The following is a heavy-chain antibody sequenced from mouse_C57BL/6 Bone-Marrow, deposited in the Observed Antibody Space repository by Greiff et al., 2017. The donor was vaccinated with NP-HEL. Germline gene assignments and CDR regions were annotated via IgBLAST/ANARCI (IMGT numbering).Heavy chain of an antibody. V-gene: IGHV5-4*03. J-gene: IGHJ4*01. CDR2: ISDGGSYT. CDR3: ARDYYGSRGYAMDY. Sequence: EVTLVESGGGLVKPGGSLKLSCAASGFTFSSYAMSWVRQTPEKRLEWVATISDGGSYTYYPDNVKGRFTISRDNAKNNLYLQMSHLKSEDTAMYYCARDYYGSRGYAMDYWGQGTSVTVSS. CDR1: GFTFSSYA. D-gene: IGHD1-1*01.